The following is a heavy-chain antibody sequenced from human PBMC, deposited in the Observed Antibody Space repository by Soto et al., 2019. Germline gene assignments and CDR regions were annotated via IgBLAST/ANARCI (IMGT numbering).Heavy chain of an antibody. CDR3: ARRTVNIRTFYSGLKTHCFDY. CDR2: IYYSGST. CDR1: GGSISSSSYY. V-gene: IGHV4-39*01. J-gene: IGHJ4*02. D-gene: IGHD6-19*01. Sequence: QLQLQESGPGLVKPSETLSLTCAVSGGSISSSSYYWGWIRQPPGKGLEWIGSIYYSGSTYYTPSPQSRVAISVDTSKYQFSLKLHSVTAADTAVYYCARRTVNIRTFYSGLKTHCFDYWGQGTLVTVSS.